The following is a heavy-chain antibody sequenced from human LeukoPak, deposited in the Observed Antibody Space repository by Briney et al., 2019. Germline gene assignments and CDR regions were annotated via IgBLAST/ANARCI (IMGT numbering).Heavy chain of an antibody. CDR3: AKDRAYCSSTSCRTLRGSFDY. Sequence: GGSLRLSCAASGFTFSSYAMSWVRQAPGKGLEWVSAISGSGGSTYYADSVKGRFTISRDNSKNTLYLQMNSLRAEDTAVYYCAKDRAYCSSTSCRTLRGSFDYWGQGTLVTVSS. V-gene: IGHV3-23*01. D-gene: IGHD2-2*01. J-gene: IGHJ4*02. CDR1: GFTFSSYA. CDR2: ISGSGGST.